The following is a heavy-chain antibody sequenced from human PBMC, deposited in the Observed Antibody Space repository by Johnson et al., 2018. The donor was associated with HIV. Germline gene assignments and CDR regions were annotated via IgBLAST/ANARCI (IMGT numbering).Heavy chain of an antibody. J-gene: IGHJ3*02. V-gene: IGHV3-15*01. CDR3: TTEGDAFDI. CDR1: GFSFSSFA. Sequence: VQLVESGGGVVQPGRSLRLSCVASGFSFSSFAMHWVRQAPGKGLEWVGRIKSKTDGGTTDYAVSVKDRFTILRDDSKNTLYLQMSSLRTEDAGVYYCTTEGDAFDIWGQGTMVTVSS. CDR2: IKSKTDGGTT.